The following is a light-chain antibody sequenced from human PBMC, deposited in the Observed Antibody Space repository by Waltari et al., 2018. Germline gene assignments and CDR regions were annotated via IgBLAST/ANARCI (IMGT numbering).Light chain of an antibody. CDR1: QSISSY. CDR2: AAS. J-gene: IGKJ4*01. CDR3: QQSYSIPPL. V-gene: IGKV1-39*01. Sequence: DIQMTQSPSSLSASVGDRVTITCRASQSISSYLNWYQQKPGKAPKLLIYAASSLQGGVPSRFSGSASGTDFTLTISSLQPEDFATYYCQQSYSIPPLFGGGTKVEIK.